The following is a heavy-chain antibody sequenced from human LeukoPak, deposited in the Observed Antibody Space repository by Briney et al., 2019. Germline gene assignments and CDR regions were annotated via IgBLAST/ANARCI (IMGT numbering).Heavy chain of an antibody. D-gene: IGHD2-15*01. V-gene: IGHV3-7*01. Sequence: GGSLRLSCAASGFTFSSHWMSWVRQAPGKGLEWVANIKQDGSEKYYLDSVKGRFTISRDNAKNSLYLQMNSLRAEDTAVYYCASRVAQYYFDYWGQGTLVTVSS. CDR2: IKQDGSEK. J-gene: IGHJ4*02. CDR1: GFTFSSHW. CDR3: ASRVAQYYFDY.